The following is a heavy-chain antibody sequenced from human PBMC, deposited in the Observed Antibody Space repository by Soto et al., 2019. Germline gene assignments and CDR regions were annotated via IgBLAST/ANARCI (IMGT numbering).Heavy chain of an antibody. J-gene: IGHJ6*03. V-gene: IGHV3-7*01. CDR2: IKQDETER. Sequence: EVQLVESGGNLVQPGGSLRLSCAASGFTFSNYWMTWVRQAPGEGLEWVANIKQDETERYYVDSVKGRFAISRDNAKNSLYLEMNSLRAEDTAVYYCATVRDFWTGYSRLGPGYYNFYMDIWGKGTTVTVSS. D-gene: IGHD3-3*01. CDR3: ATVRDFWTGYSRLGPGYYNFYMDI. CDR1: GFTFSNYW.